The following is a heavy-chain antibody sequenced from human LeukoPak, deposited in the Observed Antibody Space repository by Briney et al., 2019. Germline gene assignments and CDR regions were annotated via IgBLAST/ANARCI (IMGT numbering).Heavy chain of an antibody. J-gene: IGHJ5*02. CDR3: ARAAAGSTNWFDP. CDR2: IRYDGSNK. CDR1: GFAFSSYG. Sequence: GGSLRLSCAASGFAFSSYGMHWVRQAPGKGLEWVAFIRYDGSNKYYADSVKGRFTISRDNSKNTLYLQMNSLRAEDTAVYYCARAAAGSTNWFDPWGQGTLVTVSS. D-gene: IGHD6-13*01. V-gene: IGHV3-30*02.